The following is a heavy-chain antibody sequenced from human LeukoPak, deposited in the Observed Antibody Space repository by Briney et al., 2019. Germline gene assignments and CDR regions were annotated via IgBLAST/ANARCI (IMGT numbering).Heavy chain of an antibody. CDR3: ARVDCSSTSCYGDAFDI. D-gene: IGHD2-2*01. V-gene: IGHV4-4*07. CDR1: GGSISSYY. CDR2: IYTSGST. J-gene: IGHJ3*02. Sequence: SETLSLTCTVSGGSISSYYWSWIRQPPGKGLEWIGRIYTSGSTNYNPSLKSRVTMSVDTSKNQFSLKLSSVTAAGTAVYYCARVDCSSTSCYGDAFDIWGQGTMVTVSS.